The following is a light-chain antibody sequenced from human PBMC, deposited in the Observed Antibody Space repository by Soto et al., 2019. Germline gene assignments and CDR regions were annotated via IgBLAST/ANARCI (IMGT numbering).Light chain of an antibody. Sequence: EILMTQSPATLSVSPGERATLSCRASQSLNRNLAWYQQKPGQAPRHIIYGASTRASGIPARFSGSVSGTEFTLTISSLQSEDFALYYCQHYNDWPPAFTFGPGTKVDL. CDR1: QSLNRN. CDR3: QHYNDWPPAFT. V-gene: IGKV3D-15*01. J-gene: IGKJ3*01. CDR2: GAS.